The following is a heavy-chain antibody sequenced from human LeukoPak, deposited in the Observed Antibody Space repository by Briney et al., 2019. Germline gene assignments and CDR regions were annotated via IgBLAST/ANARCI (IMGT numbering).Heavy chain of an antibody. CDR3: AKPPPEESSGWVAPDYFQH. CDR1: GFTFSSYA. Sequence: PGGSLRLSCAASGFTFSSYAMSWVRQAPGKGLEWVPAISGSGGSTYYADSVKGRFTISRDNSKNTLYLQMNSLRAEDTAVYYCAKPPPEESSGWVAPDYFQHWGQGTLVTVSS. CDR2: ISGSGGST. D-gene: IGHD6-19*01. V-gene: IGHV3-23*01. J-gene: IGHJ1*01.